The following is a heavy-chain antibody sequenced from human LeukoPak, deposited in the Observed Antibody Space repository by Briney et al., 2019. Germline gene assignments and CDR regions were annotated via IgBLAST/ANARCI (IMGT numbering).Heavy chain of an antibody. CDR3: ASDNMASSDWYGSYYYYMDV. CDR2: IYYSGST. CDR1: GGSISSYY. V-gene: IGHV4-59*01. Sequence: SETLSLTCTVSGGSISSYYWSWIRQPPGKGLEWIGYIYYSGSTNYNPSLKSRVTISVDTSKNQFSLKLSSVTAADTAVYYCASDNMASSDWYGSYYYYMDVWGKGTTVTVSS. J-gene: IGHJ6*03. D-gene: IGHD6-19*01.